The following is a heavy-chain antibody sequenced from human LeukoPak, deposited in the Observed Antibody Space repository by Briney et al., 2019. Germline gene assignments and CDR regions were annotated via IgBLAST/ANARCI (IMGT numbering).Heavy chain of an antibody. Sequence: GGSLRLSFAASGFTFSSYAMSWVRQAPGKGLEWVSAISGSGGSTYYADSVKGRFTISRDNSKNTLYLQMNSLRAEDTAVYYCAKDLTIQGRLHDAFDIWGQGTMVTVSS. D-gene: IGHD3-9*01. V-gene: IGHV3-23*01. CDR1: GFTFSSYA. CDR3: AKDLTIQGRLHDAFDI. CDR2: ISGSGGST. J-gene: IGHJ3*02.